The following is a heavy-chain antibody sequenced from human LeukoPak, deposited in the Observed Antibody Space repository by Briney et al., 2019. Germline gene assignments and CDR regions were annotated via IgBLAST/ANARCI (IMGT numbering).Heavy chain of an antibody. CDR3: ARARWELLDWLDY. J-gene: IGHJ4*02. V-gene: IGHV1-2*02. Sequence: ASVKVSCKASGYNFTGYYMHWVRQAPGQGLEWMGWINPNSGGTNYAQKFQGRVTMTRDTSISTAYMELSRLRSDDTAVYYCARARWELLDWLDYWGQGTLVTVSS. CDR2: INPNSGGT. CDR1: GYNFTGYY. D-gene: IGHD1-26*01.